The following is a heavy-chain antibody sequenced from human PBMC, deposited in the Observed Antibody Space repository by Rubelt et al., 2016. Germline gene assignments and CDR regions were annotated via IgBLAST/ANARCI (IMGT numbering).Heavy chain of an antibody. J-gene: IGHJ4*02. CDR1: GFTFSSYY. Sequence: EVQLLAYGGGLVQPGGSLRLSCAASGFTFSSYYMSWGRQAPGMGLEWVSTISYSGDTTYYADSVKGRLTISRDNPKRPGVRRVGRLGAEDTAIYYCARSRFGVVLAFDDWGQGVLVTVSA. CDR2: ISYSGDTT. D-gene: IGHD3-3*01. CDR3: ARSRFGVVLAFDD. V-gene: IGHV3-23*01.